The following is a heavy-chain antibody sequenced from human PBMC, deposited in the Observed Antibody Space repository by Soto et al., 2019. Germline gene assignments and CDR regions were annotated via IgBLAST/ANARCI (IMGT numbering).Heavy chain of an antibody. CDR1: GFTFSSYA. Sequence: QVQLVESGGGVVQPGRSLRLSCAASGFTFSSYAMHWVRQAPGKGLEWVAVISYDGSNKYYADSVKGRFTISRDNSKNTLYLQMNSVRAEDTAVYYCARDAGSIYSSSWYWFDPWGQGTLVTVSS. V-gene: IGHV3-30-3*01. J-gene: IGHJ5*02. D-gene: IGHD6-13*01. CDR3: ARDAGSIYSSSWYWFDP. CDR2: ISYDGSNK.